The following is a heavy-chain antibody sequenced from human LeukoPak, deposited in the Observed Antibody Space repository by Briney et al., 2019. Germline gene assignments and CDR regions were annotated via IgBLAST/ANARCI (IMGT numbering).Heavy chain of an antibody. D-gene: IGHD2/OR15-2a*01. J-gene: IGHJ5*02. V-gene: IGHV4-59*08. CDR1: GGSISSYY. CDR3: ARLLSGSSNWFDP. CDR2: IYYSGST. Sequence: SETLSLTCTVFGGSISSYYWSWNRQPPGKGLEWIGYIYYSGSTNYNPSLKSRVTISVDTSKNQFSLKLSSVTAADTAVYYCARLLSGSSNWFDPWGQGTLVTVSS.